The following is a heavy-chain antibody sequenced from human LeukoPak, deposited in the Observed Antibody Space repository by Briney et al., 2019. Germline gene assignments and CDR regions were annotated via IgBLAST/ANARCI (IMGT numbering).Heavy chain of an antibody. V-gene: IGHV4-34*01. CDR1: GGSFSGYY. Sequence: SETLSLTCAVYGGSFSGYYWSWIRQPPGKGLEWIGSIYYSGSTYYNPSLKSRVTISVDTSKNQFSLKLSSVTAADTAVYYCARGSLAATYYYFDYWGQGTLVTVSS. CDR2: IYYSGST. D-gene: IGHD2-15*01. J-gene: IGHJ4*02. CDR3: ARGSLAATYYYFDY.